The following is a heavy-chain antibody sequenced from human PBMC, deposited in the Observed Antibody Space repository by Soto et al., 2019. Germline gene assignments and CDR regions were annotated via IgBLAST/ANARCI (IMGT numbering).Heavy chain of an antibody. V-gene: IGHV4-4*07. J-gene: IGHJ4*02. CDR3: ARDIGSYAYGEGY. D-gene: IGHD3-10*01. CDR1: GVSINSYW. Sequence: SETLSITCSVSGVSINSYWWSWIRQPAGKGLEWIGRVYSSGTTDYNPSLNSRATLSVETSKNQFSLKLSSVTAADTAVYYCARDIGSYAYGEGYWGQGIQVTVSS. CDR2: VYSSGTT.